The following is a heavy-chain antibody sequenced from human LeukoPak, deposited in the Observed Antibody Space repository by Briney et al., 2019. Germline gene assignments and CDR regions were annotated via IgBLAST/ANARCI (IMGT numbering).Heavy chain of an antibody. CDR2: VSGTSEYI. CDR1: GFIFSTYS. Sequence: GGSLRLSCAASGFIFSTYSMIWVRQAPGKGLEWVSSVSGTSEYIYYADSVRGRFTISRDNAKNTVYLQMNSLRAEDTAVYYCARWYSSGWYSDYWGQGTLVTVSS. V-gene: IGHV3-21*06. D-gene: IGHD6-19*01. J-gene: IGHJ4*02. CDR3: ARWYSSGWYSDY.